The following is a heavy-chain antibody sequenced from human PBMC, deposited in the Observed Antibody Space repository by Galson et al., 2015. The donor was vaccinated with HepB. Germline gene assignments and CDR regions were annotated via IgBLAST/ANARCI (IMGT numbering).Heavy chain of an antibody. CDR1: GYTFTSYG. J-gene: IGHJ1*01. V-gene: IGHV1-18*01. CDR3: ARDRAAAGTIPEYFQH. D-gene: IGHD6-13*01. CDR2: ISAYNGNT. Sequence: SVKVSCKASGYTFTSYGISWVRQAPGQGLEWMGWISAYNGNTNYAQKLQGRVTMTTDTSTSTAYMELRSLRSDDTAVYYCARDRAAAGTIPEYFQHWGQGTLVTVSS.